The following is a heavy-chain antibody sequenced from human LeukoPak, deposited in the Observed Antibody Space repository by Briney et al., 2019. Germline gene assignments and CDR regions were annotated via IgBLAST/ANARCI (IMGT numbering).Heavy chain of an antibody. CDR3: ARSIAAAGPGPFDY. V-gene: IGHV4-34*01. Sequence: SETLSLTCAAYGGSFSGYYWSWIRQPPGKGLEWIGEINHSGSTNYNPSLKSRVSISVDTSKNQFSLKLSSVTAADTAVYYCARSIAAAGPGPFDYWGQGTLVTVSS. D-gene: IGHD6-13*01. CDR2: INHSGST. CDR1: GGSFSGYY. J-gene: IGHJ4*02.